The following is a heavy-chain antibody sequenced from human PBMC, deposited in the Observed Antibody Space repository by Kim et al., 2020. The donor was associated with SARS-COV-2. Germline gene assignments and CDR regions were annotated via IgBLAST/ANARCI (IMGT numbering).Heavy chain of an antibody. D-gene: IGHD6-19*01. Sequence: GGSLRLSCAASGFTFRSYAMHWVRQAPGRGLEWVAYVCYDESNRYYADSVKGRFTISRDNSKNTMYLQMNSLRADDTAVYYCAKTHMGSGNDAFDIWGQGTMVTVSS. CDR2: VCYDESNR. J-gene: IGHJ3*02. CDR3: AKTHMGSGNDAFDI. V-gene: IGHV3-30*02. CDR1: GFTFRSYA.